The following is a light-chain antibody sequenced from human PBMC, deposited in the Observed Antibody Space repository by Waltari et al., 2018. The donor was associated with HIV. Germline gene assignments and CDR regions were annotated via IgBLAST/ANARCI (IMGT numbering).Light chain of an antibody. J-gene: IGLJ3*02. CDR2: DHN. CDR1: SSNIGNNY. CDR3: GTWDSSLSAWV. V-gene: IGLV1-51*01. Sequence: QSVLTQPPSVSAAPGQKVTISCSGSSSNIGNNYVSWYQQLPGTAPKLLIYDHNKRPSGIPDRFSGSKAGTSATLGITGLQTGYEADYYCGTWDSSLSAWVFGGGTKLTVL.